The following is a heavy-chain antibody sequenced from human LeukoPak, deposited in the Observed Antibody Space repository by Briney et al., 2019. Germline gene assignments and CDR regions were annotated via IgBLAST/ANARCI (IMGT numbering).Heavy chain of an antibody. CDR2: IYYSGST. D-gene: IGHD3-22*01. CDR1: GFIVSSNY. J-gene: IGHJ4*02. V-gene: IGHV4-39*01. Sequence: GPLRLSCVASGFIVSSNYMSWVRQPPGKGLEWIGSIYYSGSTYYNPSLKSRVTMSVDASKNQFSLKLSSVTAADTAVYYCARRNYYDSSGYYGLWGQGTLVTVSS. CDR3: ARRNYYDSSGYYGL.